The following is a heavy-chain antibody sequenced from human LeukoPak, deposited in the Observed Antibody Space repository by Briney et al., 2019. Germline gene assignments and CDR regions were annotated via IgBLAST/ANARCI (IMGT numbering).Heavy chain of an antibody. Sequence: SETLSPTCTVSGGSISSYYWSWIRQPAGKGLEWIGRIYTSGSTNYNPSLKSRVTMSVDTSKNQFSLELSSVTAPDTAVYYCARDPYDYVWGSYRLNAFDIWGQGTMVTVSS. CDR1: GGSISSYY. D-gene: IGHD3-16*02. J-gene: IGHJ3*02. CDR3: ARDPYDYVWGSYRLNAFDI. V-gene: IGHV4-4*07. CDR2: IYTSGST.